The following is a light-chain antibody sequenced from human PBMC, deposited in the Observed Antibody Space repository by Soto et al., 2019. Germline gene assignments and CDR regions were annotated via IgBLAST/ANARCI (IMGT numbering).Light chain of an antibody. CDR1: SSDFGSYNR. CDR2: EVS. Sequence: QSVLTQPPSVSGSPGQSVTISCTGTSSDFGSYNRVSWYQRPPGTGPKLMIYEVSNRPSGVPDRFSGSKSGNTASLTISGLQAEDEAEYYCSLYTTGSKYVFGTGTKVTVL. J-gene: IGLJ1*01. CDR3: SLYTTGSKYV. V-gene: IGLV2-18*01.